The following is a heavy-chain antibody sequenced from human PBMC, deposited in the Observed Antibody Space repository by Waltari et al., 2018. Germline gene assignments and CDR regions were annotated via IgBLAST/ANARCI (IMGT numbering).Heavy chain of an antibody. CDR1: GFTFRNYE. CDR2: ISSDGGAI. J-gene: IGHJ4*02. CDR3: ARATYYYSGGYWDY. D-gene: IGHD3-22*01. V-gene: IGHV3-48*03. Sequence: EVQLVESGGGLVQPGGSIRLSCVASGFTFRNYEGNWVRQAPWKGLEWVSYISSDGGAIYYADSVKGRFTISRDNAKSSLYLHMSSLRAEDTAVYYCARATYYYSGGYWDYWGQGTLVTVSS.